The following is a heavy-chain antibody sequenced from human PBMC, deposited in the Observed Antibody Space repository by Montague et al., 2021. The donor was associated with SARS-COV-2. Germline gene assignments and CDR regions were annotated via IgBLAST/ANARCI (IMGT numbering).Heavy chain of an antibody. CDR1: GGSISSGNYY. CDR2: IYHTGST. CDR3: TRYVEGISAGKYYFDC. V-gene: IGHV4-30-4*08. D-gene: IGHD6-19*01. J-gene: IGHJ4*02. Sequence: TLSLTCTVSGGSISSGNYYWSWIRQPPGKGLEWIGYIYHTGSTXYNPSLKSRVTISVDTSRNQLSLTLRSVTAADTAVYYCTRYVEGISAGKYYFDCWGQGTLVTVSS.